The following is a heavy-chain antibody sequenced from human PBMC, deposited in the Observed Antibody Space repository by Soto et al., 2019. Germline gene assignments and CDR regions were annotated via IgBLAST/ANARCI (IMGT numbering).Heavy chain of an antibody. CDR3: TKGDSSGYFDPSTGYSTTDH. D-gene: IGHD3-9*01. Sequence: DVQLFESGGGLVEPGESLRLSCAASGFIFKDFAMSWVRQAPGKGLEWVSTITTSDDITYSADSVRGRFTISRDNSANTLFLQMSSLRGDDTATYYCTKGDSSGYFDPSTGYSTTDHWGQGNLVTVSS. CDR2: ITTSDDIT. J-gene: IGHJ5*02. CDR1: GFIFKDFA. V-gene: IGHV3-23*01.